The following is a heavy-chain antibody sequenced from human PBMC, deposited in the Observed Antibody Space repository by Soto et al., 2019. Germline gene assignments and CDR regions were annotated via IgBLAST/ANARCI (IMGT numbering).Heavy chain of an antibody. V-gene: IGHV4-59*01. CDR3: ARDSGYGDPFDY. Sequence: PSETLSLTCTVSGGSISSYYWSWIRQPPGKGLEWIGDIYYSGSTNYSPSLKSRVTMSVDTSENQFSLRLSSVTAADTAVYYCARDSGYGDPFDYWGQGTLVTVSS. CDR2: IYYSGST. J-gene: IGHJ4*02. D-gene: IGHD4-17*01. CDR1: GGSISSYY.